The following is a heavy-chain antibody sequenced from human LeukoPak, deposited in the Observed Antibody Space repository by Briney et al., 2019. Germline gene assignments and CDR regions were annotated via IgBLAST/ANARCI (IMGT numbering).Heavy chain of an antibody. V-gene: IGHV4-59*08. Sequence: PSETLCLTCTVSGGSISSYYWSWIRQPPGKGLEWIGYIYYSGSTNYNPSLKSRVTISVDTSKNQFSLKLSSVTAADTAVYYCARHMGLGYSYGYPYFDYWGQGTLVTLSS. D-gene: IGHD5-18*01. CDR2: IYYSGST. CDR1: GGSISSYY. CDR3: ARHMGLGYSYGYPYFDY. J-gene: IGHJ4*02.